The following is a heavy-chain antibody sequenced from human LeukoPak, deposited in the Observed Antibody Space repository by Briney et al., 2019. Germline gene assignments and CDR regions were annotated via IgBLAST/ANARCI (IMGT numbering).Heavy chain of an antibody. CDR1: GYSFTSYW. Sequence: GESLKISCKGPGYSFTSYWIGWVRQMPGKGLEWMGIIYPGDSDTRYSPSFQGQVTISADKSISTAYLQWSSLKASDTAMYYCARLLDVRTYYYDSSGYYYFDYWGQGTLVTVSS. CDR3: ARLLDVRTYYYDSSGYYYFDY. V-gene: IGHV5-51*01. J-gene: IGHJ4*02. CDR2: IYPGDSDT. D-gene: IGHD3-22*01.